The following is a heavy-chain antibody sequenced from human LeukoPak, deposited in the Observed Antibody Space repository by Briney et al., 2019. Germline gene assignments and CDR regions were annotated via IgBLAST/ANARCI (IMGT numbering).Heavy chain of an antibody. Sequence: SETLSLTCTVSGDSISNYYWSWIRQPPGKGLEWIGNIYYSGSTNYNPSLKSRVTMSVVTSKNQFSLKLSSVTAADTAVYYCARDRGILVRGSRRGYDGNYYYMDVWGKGTTVTISS. CDR2: IYYSGST. D-gene: IGHD3-10*01. CDR3: ARDRGILVRGSRRGYDGNYYYMDV. CDR1: GDSISNYY. J-gene: IGHJ6*03. V-gene: IGHV4-59*12.